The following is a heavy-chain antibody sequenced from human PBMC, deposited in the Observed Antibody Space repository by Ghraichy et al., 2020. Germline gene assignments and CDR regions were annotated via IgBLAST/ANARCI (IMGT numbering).Heavy chain of an antibody. D-gene: IGHD1-1*01. CDR2: ISSSSNYI. Sequence: GGSLRLSCAATGLTFSTYNMNWVRQAPGKGLEWVAFISSSSNYIYYADSVKGRFTISRDNAKNSVYLQMNSLRAEDTASPTSPKVFPLSLCSTQPDGNVVINY. CDR3: PKVFPLSLCSTQPDGNVVINY. CDR1: GLTFSTYN. J-gene: IGHJ4*01. V-gene: IGHV3-21*06.